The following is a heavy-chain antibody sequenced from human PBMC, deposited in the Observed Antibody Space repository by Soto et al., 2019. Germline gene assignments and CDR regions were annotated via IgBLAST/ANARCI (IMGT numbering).Heavy chain of an antibody. CDR3: ARGVGFGYYYFHMDL. V-gene: IGHV4-61*01. CDR1: GDSVTSVSDY. J-gene: IGHJ6*02. D-gene: IGHD3-10*01. CDR2: IYYSGSA. Sequence: SETLSLTCTVSGDSVTSVSDYWSWIRQPPGKGLEWIGYIYYSGSADYNPSLGSRVTISIDTSKNQFSLKLTSVTAADTAVYYCARGVGFGYYYFHMDLWGQGTTVTVSS.